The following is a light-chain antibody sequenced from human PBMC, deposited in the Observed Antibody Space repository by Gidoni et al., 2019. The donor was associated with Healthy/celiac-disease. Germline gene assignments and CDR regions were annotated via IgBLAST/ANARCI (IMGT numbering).Light chain of an antibody. CDR3: QQYYSTPRT. Sequence: DLVMTQSPASLAVSLGESATINCKSSQSVLYSSNNKNYLAWYQQKPGQPPKRLIYWASTRESGVPDRFSGSGSGTDFTLTSSSLQAEDVAVYYCQQYYSTPRTFGQGTKVEIK. CDR2: WAS. J-gene: IGKJ1*01. CDR1: QSVLYSSNNKNY. V-gene: IGKV4-1*01.